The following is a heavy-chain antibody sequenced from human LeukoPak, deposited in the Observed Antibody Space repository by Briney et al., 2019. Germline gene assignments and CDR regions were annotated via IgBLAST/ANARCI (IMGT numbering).Heavy chain of an antibody. Sequence: GGSLRLSCATSGFTLSIYGMHWVRQAPGKGLEWVAFIRYDGTSKYYTDSVKGRFTISRDNSMNTMYLQMNSLRVEDTAVYYCAKVGFGWYQIDYWGQGTLVTVSS. D-gene: IGHD6-19*01. V-gene: IGHV3-30*02. CDR2: IRYDGTSK. J-gene: IGHJ4*02. CDR3: AKVGFGWYQIDY. CDR1: GFTLSIYG.